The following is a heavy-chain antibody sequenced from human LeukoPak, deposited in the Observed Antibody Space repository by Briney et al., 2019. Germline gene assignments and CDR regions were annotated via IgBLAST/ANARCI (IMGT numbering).Heavy chain of an antibody. CDR1: GFSFSGHW. D-gene: IGHD2-8*02. CDR2: ISASGVDT. CDR3: AKDVWWSVS. Sequence: GGSLRLSCTASGFSFSGHWMHWARQLPGKGLEWVSAISASGVDTFYAPSVKGRFTISRDNSKNTLYLQINSLRAEDTAIYYCAKDVWWSVSWGQGTLVTVSS. J-gene: IGHJ5*02. V-gene: IGHV3-23*01.